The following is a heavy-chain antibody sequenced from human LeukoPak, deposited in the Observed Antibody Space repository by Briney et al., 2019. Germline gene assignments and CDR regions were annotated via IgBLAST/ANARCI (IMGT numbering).Heavy chain of an antibody. Sequence: ASVKVSCKASGYTFTSYAISWVRQAPGQGLEWMGWISAYNRNTNYAQMLQGRVTMTTDISTSTAYMELRSLGSDDTAVYYCTRDHCTSINCYEYNYYGMDVWGQGTTVTVSS. V-gene: IGHV1-18*01. CDR1: GYTFTSYA. CDR3: TRDHCTSINCYEYNYYGMDV. D-gene: IGHD2-2*01. CDR2: ISAYNRNT. J-gene: IGHJ6*02.